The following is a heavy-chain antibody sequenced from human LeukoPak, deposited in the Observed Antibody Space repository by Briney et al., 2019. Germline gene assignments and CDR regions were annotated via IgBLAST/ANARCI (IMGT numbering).Heavy chain of an antibody. CDR1: GGSFSGYY. D-gene: IGHD2-2*01. Sequence: KPSETLSLTCAVYGGSFSGYYWSWIRQPPGKGLEWIGEINHSGSTNYNPSLKSRVTISVDTSKNQFSLKLSSVTAADTAVYYCARGYRLLSHDAFDIWGQGTMVTVSS. J-gene: IGHJ3*02. CDR3: ARGYRLLSHDAFDI. CDR2: INHSGST. V-gene: IGHV4-34*01.